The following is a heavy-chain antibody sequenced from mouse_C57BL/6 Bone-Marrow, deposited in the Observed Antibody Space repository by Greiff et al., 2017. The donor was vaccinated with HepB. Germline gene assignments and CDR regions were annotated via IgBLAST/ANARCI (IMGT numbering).Heavy chain of an antibody. Sequence: EVQLVESGGGLVQPKGSLKLSCAASGFTFNTYAMHWVRQAPGKGLEWVARIRSKSSNYATYYADSVKDRFTISRDDSQSMLYLQMNNLRTEDTAVYYCVREGSSGYYFDYWGQGTTLTVSS. V-gene: IGHV10-3*01. D-gene: IGHD3-2*02. J-gene: IGHJ2*01. CDR1: GFTFNTYA. CDR3: VREGSSGYYFDY. CDR2: IRSKSSNYAT.